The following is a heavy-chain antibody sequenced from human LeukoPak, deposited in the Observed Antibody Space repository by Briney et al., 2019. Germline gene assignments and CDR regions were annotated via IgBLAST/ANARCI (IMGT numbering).Heavy chain of an antibody. CDR1: GGSISSYY. V-gene: IGHV4-4*07. J-gene: IGHJ4*02. CDR2: IYSTGST. CDR3: ARQIASAGTAGFDF. Sequence: SSETLSLTCTVPGGSISSYYWSWIRQPAGKGLEWIGRIYSTGSTNYNPSLKSRVTMSVDTSNNQFSLRLRSVTAADTAVYYCARQIASAGTAGFDFWGQGALVTVSS. D-gene: IGHD6-13*01.